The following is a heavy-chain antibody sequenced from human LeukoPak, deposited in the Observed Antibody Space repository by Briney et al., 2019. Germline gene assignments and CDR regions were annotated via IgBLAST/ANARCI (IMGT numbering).Heavy chain of an antibody. V-gene: IGHV4-34*01. Sequence: SETLSLTCTIYGGSFSGYYWSWIRQSPDKGLEWIGEINHGGSAHYTPSLKSRVAMFVDTSKNQFSLKLNSVTAADTAVYYCARGRRQLVRSWGYWGQGTLVTVSS. CDR3: ARGRRQLVRSWGY. D-gene: IGHD6-13*01. CDR1: GGSFSGYY. J-gene: IGHJ4*02. CDR2: INHGGSA.